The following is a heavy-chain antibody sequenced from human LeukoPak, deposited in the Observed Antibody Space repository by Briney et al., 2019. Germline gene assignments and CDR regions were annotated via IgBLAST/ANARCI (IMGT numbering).Heavy chain of an antibody. CDR1: RFTFSKEA. CDR2: ISGSGGGP. J-gene: IGHJ4*02. Sequence: GGSLRLSCAPSRFTFSKEAMSGVRQAPGKGLEWVSGISGSGGGPYYADSVKGRFTISRDNSKNTLYLQMNSLRADDTAVYYCARDRDGTGNYPLDYWGQGTLVIVSS. D-gene: IGHD3-10*01. V-gene: IGHV3-23*01. CDR3: ARDRDGTGNYPLDY.